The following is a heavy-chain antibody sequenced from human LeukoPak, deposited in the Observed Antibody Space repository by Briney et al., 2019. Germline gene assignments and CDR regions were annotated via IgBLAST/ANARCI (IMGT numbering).Heavy chain of an antibody. Sequence: PGGSLRLSCAASGFIFKNAFMHWVRQAPGKGLEWVAYIRYDGSNKYYADSVKGRFTISRDNSKNTLYLQMNSLRAEDTAVYYCAKFPPEDIVATARVGAFDIWGQGTMVTVSS. V-gene: IGHV3-30*02. CDR2: IRYDGSNK. D-gene: IGHD5-12*01. CDR1: GFIFKNAF. J-gene: IGHJ3*02. CDR3: AKFPPEDIVATARVGAFDI.